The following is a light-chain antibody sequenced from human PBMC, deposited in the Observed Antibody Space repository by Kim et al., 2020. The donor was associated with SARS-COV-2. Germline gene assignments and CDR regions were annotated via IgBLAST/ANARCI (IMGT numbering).Light chain of an antibody. CDR3: QKYNSAPWT. CDR1: QAISNY. Sequence: DIQMSQSPSSLSASVGDRVTITCRASQAISNYLAWYQQRPGKVPKLLISGASTLQSGVPSRFSGSGSGTDFTLTISSLQPEDVATYYCQKYNSAPWTFGQGTKVEIK. J-gene: IGKJ1*01. V-gene: IGKV1-27*01. CDR2: GAS.